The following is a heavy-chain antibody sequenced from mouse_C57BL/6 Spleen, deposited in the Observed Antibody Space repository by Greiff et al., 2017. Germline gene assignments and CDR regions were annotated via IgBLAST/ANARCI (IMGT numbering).Heavy chain of an antibody. Sequence: VQLQHSGAELARPGASVKLSCKASGYTFTSYGISWVKQRTGQGLEWIGEIYPRSGNTYYNEKFKGKATLTADKSSSTAYMELRSLTSEDSAVYFCARVGYSNYGYAMDYWGQGTSVTVSS. CDR1: GYTFTSYG. D-gene: IGHD2-5*01. J-gene: IGHJ4*01. CDR3: ARVGYSNYGYAMDY. V-gene: IGHV1-81*01. CDR2: IYPRSGNT.